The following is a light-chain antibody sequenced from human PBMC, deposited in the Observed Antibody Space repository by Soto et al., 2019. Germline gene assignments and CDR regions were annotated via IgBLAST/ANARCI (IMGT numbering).Light chain of an antibody. CDR1: SCSIASNY. CDR3: QSYDISNQV. J-gene: IGLJ3*02. V-gene: IGLV6-57*04. Sequence: NFMLTQPHSVSESPGKTVTISCTRSSCSIASNYVQWYQQRPGSAPTPVIYEDKQRPSGVPDRFSGSIDSSSNSASLTISGLKTEDEADYYCQSYDISNQVFGGGTKLPV. CDR2: EDK.